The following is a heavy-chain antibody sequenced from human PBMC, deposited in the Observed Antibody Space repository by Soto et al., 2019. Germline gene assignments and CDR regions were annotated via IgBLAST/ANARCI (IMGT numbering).Heavy chain of an antibody. CDR3: ARVGDYAAFDI. V-gene: IGHV3-13*01. Sequence: PGGSLRLSCAASGFTFGSYDMHWVRQATGKGLEWVSAIGTAGDTYYPGSVKGRFTISRENAKNSLYLQMNSLRAGDTAVYYCARVGDYAAFDIWGQGTMVTVSS. D-gene: IGHD4-17*01. CDR1: GFTFGSYD. J-gene: IGHJ3*02. CDR2: IGTAGDT.